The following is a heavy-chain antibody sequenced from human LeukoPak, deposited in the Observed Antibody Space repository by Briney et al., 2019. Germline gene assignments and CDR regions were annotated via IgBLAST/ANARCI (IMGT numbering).Heavy chain of an antibody. CDR3: ARADYCSGGSCYPFIDY. CDR1: GFTFSSYS. Sequence: PGGSLRLSCAASGFTFSSYSMNWVRQAPGKGLEWVSYISSSSSTIYYADSVKGRFIISRDNAKNSLYLQMNSLRAEDTAVYYCARADYCSGGSCYPFIDYWGQETLVTVSS. J-gene: IGHJ4*02. V-gene: IGHV3-48*01. CDR2: ISSSSSTI. D-gene: IGHD2-15*01.